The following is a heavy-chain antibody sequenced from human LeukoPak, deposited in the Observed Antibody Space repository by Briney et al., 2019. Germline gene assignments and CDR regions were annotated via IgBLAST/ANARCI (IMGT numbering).Heavy chain of an antibody. CDR2: VYYSGST. Sequence: SETLSLTCTVSGGSPSSDYWSWIRQPPGKGLEWIGYVYYSGSTNYNPSLKSRVTISEDTSKNQFSLKLSSVTDADTAVYYCARGYNEFWSGYWMIGHWFDPWGQGTLVTVSS. CDR1: GGSPSSDY. CDR3: ARGYNEFWSGYWMIGHWFDP. J-gene: IGHJ5*02. D-gene: IGHD3-3*01. V-gene: IGHV4-59*01.